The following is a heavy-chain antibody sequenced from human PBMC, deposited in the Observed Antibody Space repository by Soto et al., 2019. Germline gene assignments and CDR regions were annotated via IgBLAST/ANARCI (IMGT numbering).Heavy chain of an antibody. CDR3: ARGVRGYYGSGIYFD. CDR2: IYYSGST. D-gene: IGHD3-10*01. J-gene: IGHJ4*02. CDR1: GGSISSGGYY. Sequence: SETLSLTCTVSGGSISSGGYYRSWIRQHPGKGLEWIGYIYYSGSTYYNPSLKSRVTISVDTSKNQFSLKLSSVTAADTAVYYCARGVRGYYGSGIYFDWGQGTLVTVSS. V-gene: IGHV4-31*02.